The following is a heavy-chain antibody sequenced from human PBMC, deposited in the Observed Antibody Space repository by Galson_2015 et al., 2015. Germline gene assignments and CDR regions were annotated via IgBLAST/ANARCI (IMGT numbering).Heavy chain of an antibody. V-gene: IGHV5-51*01. CDR3: ARLSTHGFNI. D-gene: IGHD2-2*01. Sequence: QSGAEVKKAGESLQISCKASGYSFTSNWIGWVRQRPGRGLEWMGMIFPGDSDARYTPSFQGQVTMSADKSISAAYLQWTSLRASDTAMYYCARLSTHGFNIWGQGTMVTVSS. J-gene: IGHJ3*02. CDR1: GYSFTSNW. CDR2: IFPGDSDA.